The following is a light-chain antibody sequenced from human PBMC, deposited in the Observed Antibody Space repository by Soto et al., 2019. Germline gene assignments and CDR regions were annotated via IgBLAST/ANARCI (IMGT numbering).Light chain of an antibody. CDR3: CSFTSGNTAYV. Sequence: QSVLTQPGSVSGSPGQSITISCTGTSSDVGGYNYVSWYQQHPGKAPKLMIYEVTNRPSGVSTRFSGSKSGNTASLTISGLQAEDEADYYCCSFTSGNTAYVFGTGTNV. V-gene: IGLV2-14*01. CDR1: SSDVGGYNY. J-gene: IGLJ1*01. CDR2: EVT.